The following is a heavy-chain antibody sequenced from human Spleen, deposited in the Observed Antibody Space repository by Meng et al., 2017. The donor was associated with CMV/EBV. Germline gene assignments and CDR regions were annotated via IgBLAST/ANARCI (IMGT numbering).Heavy chain of an antibody. V-gene: IGHV3-11*04. Sequence: GESLKISCAASGFTFSDYYMSWIRQAPGKGLEWVSYISSSGSTIYYADSVKGRFTISRDNAKNSLYLQMNSLRAEDTAVYYCARDRSTGRYGMDVWGQGTTVTVSS. D-gene: IGHD2-2*01. J-gene: IGHJ6*02. CDR2: ISSSGSTI. CDR1: GFTFSDYY. CDR3: ARDRSTGRYGMDV.